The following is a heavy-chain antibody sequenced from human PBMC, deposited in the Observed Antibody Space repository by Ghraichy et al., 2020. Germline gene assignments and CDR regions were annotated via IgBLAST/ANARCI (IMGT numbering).Heavy chain of an antibody. J-gene: IGHJ5*02. V-gene: IGHV1-18*04. CDR3: ARVLLKYGSGSIFGLDWFDP. CDR2: ISAYNGNT. CDR1: GYTFTSYG. Sequence: ASVKVSCKASGYTFTSYGISWVRQAPGQGLEWMGWISAYNGNTNYAQKLQGRVTMTTDTSTSTAYMELRSLRSDDTAVYYCARVLLKYGSGSIFGLDWFDPWGQGTLVTVSS. D-gene: IGHD3-10*01.